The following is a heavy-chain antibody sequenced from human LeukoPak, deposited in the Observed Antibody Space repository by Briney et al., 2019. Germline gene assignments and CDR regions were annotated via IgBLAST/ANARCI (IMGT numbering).Heavy chain of an antibody. CDR1: SRSLSSYY. D-gene: IGHD3-10*01. Sequence: PSQTLSLTCHVSSRSLSSYYWSWIRQPARKGRKWIERIYTSGSTNYNPALKSRVTMSVDTSKNQFSLKLSSVTAADTAVYYCARDAPMVRGVMGYYFDYWGQGTLVTVSS. CDR3: ARDAPMVRGVMGYYFDY. CDR2: IYTSGST. J-gene: IGHJ4*02. V-gene: IGHV4-4*07.